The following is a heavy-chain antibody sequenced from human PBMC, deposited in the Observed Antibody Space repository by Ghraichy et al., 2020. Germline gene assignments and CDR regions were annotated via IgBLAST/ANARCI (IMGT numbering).Heavy chain of an antibody. CDR1: GFTFSSYS. V-gene: IGHV3-21*01. J-gene: IGHJ4*02. CDR3: ARETYYYDSSGYPLYFDS. Sequence: GGSLRLSCAASGFTFSSYSMNWVRQAPGKGLEWVSSISSSSSYIYYADSVKGRFTISRDNAKNSLYLQMNSLRAEDTAVYYCARETYYYDSSGYPLYFDSWSQGTLVTVSS. CDR2: ISSSSSYI. D-gene: IGHD3-22*01.